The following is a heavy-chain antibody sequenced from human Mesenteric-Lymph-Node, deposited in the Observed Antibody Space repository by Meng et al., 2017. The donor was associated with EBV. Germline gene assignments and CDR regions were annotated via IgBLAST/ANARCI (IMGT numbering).Heavy chain of an antibody. J-gene: IGHJ4*02. Sequence: EVQLVESXXAXVPXGGXLRLSCAVSGFTFSRYWMHWVRRVPGKGLVWVSRINEGGAITTYADSVKGRFTISRDNAKNTLYLQMNSLRVEDTAVYYCSRDLAGSDDYWGQGTLVTVSS. D-gene: IGHD1-14*01. CDR3: SRDLAGSDDY. CDR1: GFTFSRYW. V-gene: IGHV3-74*01. CDR2: INEGGAIT.